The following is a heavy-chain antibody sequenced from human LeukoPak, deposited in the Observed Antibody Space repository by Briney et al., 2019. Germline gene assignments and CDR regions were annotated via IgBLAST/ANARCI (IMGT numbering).Heavy chain of an antibody. D-gene: IGHD2-15*01. Sequence: SQTLSLTFAISGDSVSSNSAAWNWIRQSPSRGLEWLGSTYYRSKWYNDYAVSVKSRITINPGTSKNQFSLQLNSVTPEDTAVYYCARDLRGSKGLNWFDPWGQGTLVTVSS. CDR3: ARDLRGSKGLNWFDP. V-gene: IGHV6-1*01. CDR2: TYYRSKWYN. CDR1: GDSVSSNSAA. J-gene: IGHJ5*02.